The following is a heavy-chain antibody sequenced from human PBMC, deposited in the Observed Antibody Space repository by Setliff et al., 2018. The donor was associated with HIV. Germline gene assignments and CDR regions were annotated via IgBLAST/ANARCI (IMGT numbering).Heavy chain of an antibody. CDR2: TYLGAT. CDR3: ATGGGQSFDY. Sequence: ASVKVSCKTSGYTFTSYGMNWIRQAPGQGLEWMGWTYLGATNYAQRFRDRFTVTTDTSTSTAYMELRGLSPDDTALYFCATGGGQSFDYWGQGALVTVSS. V-gene: IGHV1-18*04. D-gene: IGHD1-26*01. J-gene: IGHJ4*02. CDR1: GYTFTSYG.